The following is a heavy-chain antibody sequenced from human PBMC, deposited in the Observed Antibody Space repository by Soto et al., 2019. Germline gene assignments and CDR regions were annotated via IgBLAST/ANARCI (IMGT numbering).Heavy chain of an antibody. V-gene: IGHV4-39*01. CDR1: GGSISSNYYY. D-gene: IGHD1-26*01. Sequence: QLQLQESGPGLVKPSETLSLTCTVSGGSISSNYYYWGWIRQPPGKGLEWIGSIYYSGSTYYNPSLKSRVTISGDTSQPQFSLELSSVTAADTAVYYCASPSGSSLYHFAYWGQGTLVTVSS. J-gene: IGHJ4*02. CDR2: IYYSGST. CDR3: ASPSGSSLYHFAY.